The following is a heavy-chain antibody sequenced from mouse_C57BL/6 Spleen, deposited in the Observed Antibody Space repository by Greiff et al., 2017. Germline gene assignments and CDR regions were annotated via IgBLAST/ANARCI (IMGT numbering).Heavy chain of an antibody. Sequence: VQLQQPGAELVKPGASVTMSCKASGYTFTSYWITWVKQRPGQGLEWIGDIYPGSGSTNYNEKFKSKATLTVDTSSSTAYMQFSSLTSEDSAVYYWSRGLTTVLSDWYFDVWGTGTTVTVSS. CDR2: IYPGSGST. CDR3: SRGLTTVLSDWYFDV. J-gene: IGHJ1*03. D-gene: IGHD1-1*01. V-gene: IGHV1-55*01. CDR1: GYTFTSYW.